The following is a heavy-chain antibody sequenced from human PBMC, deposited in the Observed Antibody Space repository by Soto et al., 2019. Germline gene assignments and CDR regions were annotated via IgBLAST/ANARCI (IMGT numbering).Heavy chain of an antibody. Sequence: QVQLVQSGAEVKKPGSSVKVSCKASGGTFSSYAISWVRQAPGQGLEWMGGIIPIFGTANYAQKFQGRVTITADESTSTAYMELSSLRSEDTAVYYCARASGEPDYCSGGSCYSNFDYWGQGTLVTVSS. CDR3: ARASGEPDYCSGGSCYSNFDY. J-gene: IGHJ4*02. D-gene: IGHD2-15*01. V-gene: IGHV1-69*12. CDR1: GGTFSSYA. CDR2: IIPIFGTA.